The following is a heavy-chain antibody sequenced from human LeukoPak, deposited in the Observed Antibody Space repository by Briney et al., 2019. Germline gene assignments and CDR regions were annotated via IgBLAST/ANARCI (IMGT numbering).Heavy chain of an antibody. CDR3: ARHRAGTKAWVEFDP. J-gene: IGHJ5*02. Sequence: PGGSLRLSCAASGFTVSQNYMSWVRQAPGRGLEWVSLIYADGATHYADSVKGRFTISRDNSKNTVYLEMNSLRPEDTAVYYCARHRAGTKAWVEFDPWGQGTLVTVSS. D-gene: IGHD3-10*01. CDR2: IYADGAT. CDR1: GFTVSQNY. V-gene: IGHV3-66*02.